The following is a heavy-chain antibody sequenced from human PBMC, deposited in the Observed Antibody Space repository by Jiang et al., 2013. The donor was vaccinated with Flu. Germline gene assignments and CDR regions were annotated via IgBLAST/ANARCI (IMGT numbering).Heavy chain of an antibody. D-gene: IGHD5-18*01. V-gene: IGHV1-18*04. Sequence: FTSYGISWXRQAPGQGLEWMGWISAYNGNTNYAQKLQGRVTMTTDXSTSTAYMELRSLRSDDTAVYYCARDRYSYGYEEFDYWGQGTLVTVSS. J-gene: IGHJ4*02. CDR1: FTSYG. CDR2: ISAYNGNT. CDR3: ARDRYSYGYEEFDY.